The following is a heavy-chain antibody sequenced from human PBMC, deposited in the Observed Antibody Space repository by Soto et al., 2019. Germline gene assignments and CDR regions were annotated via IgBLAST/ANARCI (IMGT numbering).Heavy chain of an antibody. J-gene: IGHJ4*02. CDR1: GGTFSSYA. Sequence: ASVKVSCKASGGTFSSYAISWVRQAPGQGLEWMGGIIPIFGTANYAQEFQGRVTITADESTSTAYMELSSLRSEDTAVYYCARDLPGYSYGIDYWGQGTLVTVSS. CDR3: ARDLPGYSYGIDY. V-gene: IGHV1-69*13. CDR2: IIPIFGTA. D-gene: IGHD5-18*01.